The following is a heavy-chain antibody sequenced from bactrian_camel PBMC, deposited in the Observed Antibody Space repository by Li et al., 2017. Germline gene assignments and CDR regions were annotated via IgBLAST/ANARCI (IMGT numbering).Heavy chain of an antibody. Sequence: QVQLVESGGGSVQAGGSLILSCVASGYDYSNYCMGWFRQAPGKEREFVSGIDRDGTTTYADSAKGRFTISQDKAKNTVYLQMNSLKLEDTAMYSCAARRWSNGCFLSRDYTYWGQGTQVTVS. D-gene: IGHD1*01. CDR3: AARRWSNGCFLSRDYTY. V-gene: IGHV3S53*01. J-gene: IGHJ4*01. CDR1: GYDYSNYC. CDR2: IDRDGTT.